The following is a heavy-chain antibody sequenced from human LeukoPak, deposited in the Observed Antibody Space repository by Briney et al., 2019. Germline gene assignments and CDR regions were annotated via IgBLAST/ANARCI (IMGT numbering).Heavy chain of an antibody. D-gene: IGHD3-22*01. J-gene: IGHJ4*02. CDR2: ISGSGGNT. V-gene: IGHV3-23*01. Sequence: GGSLRLSCAASGFTFSSYAMNWVRQAPGKGLEWVSAISGSGGNTYYADSVKGRFTISRDNSKNTLYLQMNSLRAEDTAVYYCAKAYYDSSGIRYSEYWGQGTLVTVSS. CDR3: AKAYYDSSGIRYSEY. CDR1: GFTFSSYA.